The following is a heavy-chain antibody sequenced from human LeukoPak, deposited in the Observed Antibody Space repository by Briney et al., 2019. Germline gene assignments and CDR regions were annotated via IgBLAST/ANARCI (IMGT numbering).Heavy chain of an antibody. J-gene: IGHJ4*02. D-gene: IGHD4-17*01. CDR1: GFTFSSYS. CDR2: IRSSSSYI. Sequence: GGSLRLSCAASGFTFSSYSMNWVRQAPGKGLEWVSSIRSSSSYIYYADSVKGRFTISRDNAKNSLYLQMNSLRAEDTAVYYCARVDTYGNYFDYWGQGTLVTVSS. CDR3: ARVDTYGNYFDY. V-gene: IGHV3-21*01.